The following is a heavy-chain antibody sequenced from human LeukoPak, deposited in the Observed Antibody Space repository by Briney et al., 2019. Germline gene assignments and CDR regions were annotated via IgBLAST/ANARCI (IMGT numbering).Heavy chain of an antibody. J-gene: IGHJ6*02. CDR2: VYYSGST. CDR1: GGSISSYY. D-gene: IGHD1-20*01. Sequence: SETLSLTCTVSGGSISSYYWSWIRQPPGKGLEWIGYVYYSGSTNYNPSLKSRATISVDTSKNQFSLKLSSVTAADTAVYYCARVTGTRPYYYYYYGMDVWGQGTTVTVSS. V-gene: IGHV4-59*12. CDR3: ARVTGTRPYYYYYYGMDV.